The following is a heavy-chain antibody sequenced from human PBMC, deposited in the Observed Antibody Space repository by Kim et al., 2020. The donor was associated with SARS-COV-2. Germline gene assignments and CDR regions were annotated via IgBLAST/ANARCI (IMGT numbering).Heavy chain of an antibody. D-gene: IGHD6-19*01. CDR3: ARGRSRLGLPDY. CDR2: INHSGST. Sequence: SETLSLTCAVYGGSFSGYYWSWIRQPPGKGLEWIGEINHSGSTNYNPSLKSRVTISVDTSKNQFSLKLSSVTAADTAVYYCARGRSRLGLPDYWGQGTLV. V-gene: IGHV4-34*01. J-gene: IGHJ4*02. CDR1: GGSFSGYY.